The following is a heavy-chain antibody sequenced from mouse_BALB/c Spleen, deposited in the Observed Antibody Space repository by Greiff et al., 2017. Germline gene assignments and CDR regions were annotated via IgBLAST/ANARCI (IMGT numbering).Heavy chain of an antibody. CDR1: GYTFTSYY. D-gene: IGHD3-1*01. Sequence: VQLQQSGAELVKPGASVKLSCKASGYTFTSYYMYWVKQRPGQGLEWIGEINPSNGGTNFNEKFKSKATLTVDKSSSTAYMQLSSLTSEDSAVYYCTRYSSGYVGAWFAYWGQGLWSLSLQ. J-gene: IGHJ3*01. V-gene: IGHV1S81*02. CDR2: INPSNGGT. CDR3: TRYSSGYVGAWFAY.